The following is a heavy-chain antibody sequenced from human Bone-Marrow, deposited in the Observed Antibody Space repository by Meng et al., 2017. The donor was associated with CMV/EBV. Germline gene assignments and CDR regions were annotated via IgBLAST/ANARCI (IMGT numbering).Heavy chain of an antibody. J-gene: IGHJ1*01. Sequence: GESLKISCAASGFTLRSNSMTWVRQAPGKGLEWVSTISGSGDSTYYADSVKGRFTISRDNSKNTLYLQMNSLRAEDTATYFCAKRSTAMVSWGQGTVVTVSS. CDR3: AKRSTAMVS. V-gene: IGHV3-23*01. CDR2: ISGSGDST. CDR1: GFTLRSNS. D-gene: IGHD5-18*01.